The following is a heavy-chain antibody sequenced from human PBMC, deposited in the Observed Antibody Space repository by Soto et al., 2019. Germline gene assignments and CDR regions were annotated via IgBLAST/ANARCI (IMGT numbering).Heavy chain of an antibody. CDR2: ISVLNGYA. CDR3: SKNGTTWFAS. Sequence: QVQLVQSGPELKKPGASVKVSCKTSGYSFHNSGISWVRQAPGQGLEWMGWISVLNGYAHYGQKFQGRVIMTADPFTSTAYMELRGLRSDDTAMYYCSKNGTTWFASWGQGTPVTVSS. J-gene: IGHJ5*01. D-gene: IGHD1-1*01. V-gene: IGHV1-18*01. CDR1: GYSFHNSG.